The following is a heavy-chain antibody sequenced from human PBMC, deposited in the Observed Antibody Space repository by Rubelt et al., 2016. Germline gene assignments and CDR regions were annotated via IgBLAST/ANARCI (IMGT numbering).Heavy chain of an antibody. CDR2: IKQDGSEK. V-gene: IGHV3-7*01. CDR1: GFTFSSFA. Sequence: VWSWGGLIQAGGSLRLSCAASGFTFSSFAMSWVRQAPGKGLEWVANIKQDGSEKYYVDSVKGRFTISRDNAKNSLYLQMNSLRVEDTAVYYCAREGRSRYGMDVWGQGTTVTVSS. D-gene: IGHD2-15*01. CDR3: AREGRSRYGMDV. J-gene: IGHJ6*02.